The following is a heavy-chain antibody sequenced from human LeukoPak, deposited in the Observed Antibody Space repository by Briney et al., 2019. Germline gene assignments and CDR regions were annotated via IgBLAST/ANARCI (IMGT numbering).Heavy chain of an antibody. D-gene: IGHD3-10*01. V-gene: IGHV3-30*03. CDR2: ISYDGNTK. J-gene: IGHJ4*02. CDR1: GFTFSSYG. CDR3: ARVAKYYYGSETYYFFEH. Sequence: GGSLRLSCAASGFTFSSYGMHWVRQAPGKGLEWVAVISYDGNTKYYADSVKGRFTISRDNSKNTLYLQMNSLRVEDTAVYYCARVAKYYYGSETYYFFEHWGQGTPVTASS.